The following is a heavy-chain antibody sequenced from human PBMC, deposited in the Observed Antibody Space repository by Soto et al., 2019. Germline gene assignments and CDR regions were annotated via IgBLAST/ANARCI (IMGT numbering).Heavy chain of an antibody. V-gene: IGHV2-5*01. CDR3: AHRVGSGWVFDY. D-gene: IGHD6-19*01. J-gene: IGHJ4*02. CDR1: GFSLSTSGVG. CDR2: IYWNDDK. Sequence: KESGPTLVKPTQTLTLTCTFSGFSLSTSGVGVGWIRQPPGKALEWLALIYWNDDKRYSPSLKSRLTITKDTSKNQVVLTMTNMDPVDTATYYCAHRVGSGWVFDYWGQGTLVTVSS.